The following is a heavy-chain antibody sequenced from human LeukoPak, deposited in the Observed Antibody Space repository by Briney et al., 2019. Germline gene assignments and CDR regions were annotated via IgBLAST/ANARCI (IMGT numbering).Heavy chain of an antibody. CDR3: AKVGRGGYYFDY. V-gene: IGHV3-43D*03. CDR2: ISWDGGST. J-gene: IGHJ4*02. CDR1: GLTFDDYA. Sequence: GRCLRLSCAASGLTFDDYAMGWVRQAPGKGLEWVSFISWDGGSTYYADSVKGRFTISRDNRKNSLYLQMNSLRAEDTGLYYCAKVGRGGYYFDYWGQGTLVTVSS. D-gene: IGHD3-10*01.